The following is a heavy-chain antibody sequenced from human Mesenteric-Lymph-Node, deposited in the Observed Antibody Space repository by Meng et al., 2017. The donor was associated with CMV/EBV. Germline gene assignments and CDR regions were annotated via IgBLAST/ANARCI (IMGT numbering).Heavy chain of an antibody. CDR1: RYSFTSYW. CDR2: IYPGDSDT. J-gene: IGHJ4*02. CDR3: ARACSGGTCYSYFDY. D-gene: IGHD2-15*01. V-gene: IGHV5-51*01. Sequence: GESLKISCKGSRYSFTSYWIAWVRQMPGKGLEWMGIIYPGDSDTRYNPSFQGQVTISADKSISTAYLQWSSLKASDTAMYYCARACSGGTCYSYFDYWGQGTLVTVSS.